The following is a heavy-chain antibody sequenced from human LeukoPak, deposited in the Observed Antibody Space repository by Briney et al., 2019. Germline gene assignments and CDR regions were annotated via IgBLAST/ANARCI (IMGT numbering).Heavy chain of an antibody. CDR1: GFTFTSYA. Sequence: PGGSLRLSCGASGFTFTSYAMSWVRQAPGTGLEWVSAISGSGGSTYYADSVKGRFTISRDNSKNTVNLQMNSLRAEDTAVYYCAKVSAWAMVGATYFDYWGQGTLVTVSS. V-gene: IGHV3-23*01. J-gene: IGHJ4*02. CDR3: AKVSAWAMVGATYFDY. CDR2: ISGSGGST. D-gene: IGHD1-26*01.